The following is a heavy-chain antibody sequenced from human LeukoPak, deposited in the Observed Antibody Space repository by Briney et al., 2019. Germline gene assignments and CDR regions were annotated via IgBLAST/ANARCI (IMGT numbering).Heavy chain of an antibody. V-gene: IGHV4-59*12. Sequence: SETLSLTCTVSGYSISSYSWSWVRQPPGRGLEWIGYIYYSGNTTYNPSLKSRVTISLDTSKNQFSLKLSSVTAADTAVYYCAGDYGSGSYRFDYWGQGTLVTVSS. CDR3: AGDYGSGSYRFDY. J-gene: IGHJ4*02. CDR1: GYSISSYS. D-gene: IGHD3-10*01. CDR2: IYYSGNT.